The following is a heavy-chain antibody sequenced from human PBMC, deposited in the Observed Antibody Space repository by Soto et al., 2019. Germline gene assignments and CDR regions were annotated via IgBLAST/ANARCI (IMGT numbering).Heavy chain of an antibody. Sequence: ETLSLTCVVSGGSVTSTPYFWGWIRQPPGTGPEWSGSIYYSGTTYSNPSLKSRLTMSLDTSKNQFSLKLSSVTAADTAVYYCTGHIYAGYSYGLYWFDPWGQGALVTVSS. CDR2: IYYSGTT. J-gene: IGHJ5*02. CDR3: TGHIYAGYSYGLYWFDP. V-gene: IGHV4-39*01. D-gene: IGHD5-18*01. CDR1: GGSVTSTPYF.